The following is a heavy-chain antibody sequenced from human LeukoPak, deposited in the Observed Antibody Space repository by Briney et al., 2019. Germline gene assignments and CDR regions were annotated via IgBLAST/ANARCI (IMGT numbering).Heavy chain of an antibody. CDR3: ARDLPNYRFDEAIDDILTGYYPPDY. Sequence: GGSLRLSCAASGFTFSSYSMNWVRQAPGKGLEWVSSISSSSYIYYADSVKGRFTISRDSAKNSLYLQMNSLRAEDTAVYYCARDLPNYRFDEAIDDILTGYYPPDYWGQGTLVTVSS. D-gene: IGHD3-9*01. J-gene: IGHJ4*02. CDR1: GFTFSSYS. V-gene: IGHV3-21*01. CDR2: ISSSSYI.